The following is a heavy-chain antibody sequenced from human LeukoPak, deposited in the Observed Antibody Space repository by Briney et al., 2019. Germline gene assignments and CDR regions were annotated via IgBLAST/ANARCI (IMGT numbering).Heavy chain of an antibody. CDR3: ARGFTMVRGVIGSNDY. Sequence: SETLSLTCAVYGGSFSGYNWSWIRQPPGKGLEWIGEINHSGSTNYNPSLKSRVTISVDTSKNQFSLKLSSVTAADTAVYYCARGFTMVRGVIGSNDYWGQGTLVTVSS. J-gene: IGHJ4*02. V-gene: IGHV4-34*01. CDR2: INHSGST. D-gene: IGHD3-10*01. CDR1: GGSFSGYN.